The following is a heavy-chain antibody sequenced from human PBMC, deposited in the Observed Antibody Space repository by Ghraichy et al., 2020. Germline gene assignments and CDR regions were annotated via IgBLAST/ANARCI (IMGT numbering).Heavy chain of an antibody. CDR1: GFTFSSYA. Sequence: GGSLRLSCAASGFTFSSYAMSWVRQAPGKGLEWVSAISGSGGSTYYADSVKGRFTISRDNSKNTLYLQMNSLRAEDTAVYYCAKDLRPVRFLEWFHWFDPWGQGTLVTVSS. CDR2: ISGSGGST. CDR3: AKDLRPVRFLEWFHWFDP. J-gene: IGHJ5*02. D-gene: IGHD3-3*01. V-gene: IGHV3-23*01.